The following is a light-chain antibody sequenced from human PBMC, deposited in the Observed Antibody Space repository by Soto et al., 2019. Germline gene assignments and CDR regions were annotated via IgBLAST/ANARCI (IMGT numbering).Light chain of an antibody. CDR1: QSISVY. Sequence: DIQMTQSPSCLCASVVDRVTITCRASQSISVYLNWYQQKPGKAPKLLIYAASTLQSGVPSRFSGSGSGTDLTLTINRLQPEDFATYSRQQSFNIPYTFGQGTKLEIK. J-gene: IGKJ2*01. V-gene: IGKV1-39*01. CDR2: AAS. CDR3: QQSFNIPYT.